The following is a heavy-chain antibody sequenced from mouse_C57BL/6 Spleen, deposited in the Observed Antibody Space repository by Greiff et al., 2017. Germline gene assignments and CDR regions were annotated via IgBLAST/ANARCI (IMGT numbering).Heavy chain of an antibody. V-gene: IGHV1-69*01. Sequence: QVQLQQPGAELVMPGASVKLSCKASGYTFTSYWMHWVKQRPGQGLEWIGEIDPSDSYTNYNQKFKGKSTLTVDKSSITAYMQLSSLTSEDSAVYYCARGPTTVVETWFAYWGQGTLVIVSA. CDR2: IDPSDSYT. CDR3: ARGPTTVVETWFAY. J-gene: IGHJ3*01. CDR1: GYTFTSYW. D-gene: IGHD1-1*01.